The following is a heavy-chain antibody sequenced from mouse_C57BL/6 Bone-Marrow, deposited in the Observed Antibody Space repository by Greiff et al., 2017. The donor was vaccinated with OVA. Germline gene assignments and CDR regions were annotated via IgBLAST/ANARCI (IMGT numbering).Heavy chain of an antibody. J-gene: IGHJ1*03. CDR1: GYTFTSYW. V-gene: IGHV1-55*01. Sequence: QVQLQQPGAELVKPGASVKMSCKASGYTFTSYWITWVKQRPGQGLEWIGDIYPGSGSTNYNEKFKSKATLTVDTSSSTAYMQLSSLTSEDSAVYDCAREVYYYGSSHWYFDVWGTGTTVTVSS. CDR3: AREVYYYGSSHWYFDV. CDR2: IYPGSGST. D-gene: IGHD1-1*01.